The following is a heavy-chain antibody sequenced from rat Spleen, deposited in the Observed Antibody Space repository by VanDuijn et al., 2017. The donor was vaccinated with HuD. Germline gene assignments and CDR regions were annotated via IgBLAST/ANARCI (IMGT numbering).Heavy chain of an antibody. Sequence: EVQLVESGGDLVQPGRSLKLSCAASGFTFSDYYMAWVRQAPTKGLEWVATISYDGGNTYYRDSVKGRFTISRDNARSTLYLQMDSLRSEDAATYYCARLRWDVMDAWGQGASVTVSS. D-gene: IGHD1-5*01. CDR3: ARLRWDVMDA. CDR2: ISYDGGNT. V-gene: IGHV5-7*01. J-gene: IGHJ4*01. CDR1: GFTFSDYY.